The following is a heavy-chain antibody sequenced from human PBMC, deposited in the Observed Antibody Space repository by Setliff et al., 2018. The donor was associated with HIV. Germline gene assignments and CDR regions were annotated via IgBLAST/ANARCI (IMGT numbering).Heavy chain of an antibody. V-gene: IGHV3-74*01. CDR1: GFTFTDYW. CDR3: TTGTRLVD. CDR2: INVDGSSI. J-gene: IGHJ4*02. D-gene: IGHD2-21*01. Sequence: GGSLRLSCAASGFTFTDYWMHWVRQVPGQGLVWVSRINVDGSSISYADSVKGRFTISRDNAKNTLYLQMNSLKIEDTAVYYCTTGTRLVDWGQGALVTVSS.